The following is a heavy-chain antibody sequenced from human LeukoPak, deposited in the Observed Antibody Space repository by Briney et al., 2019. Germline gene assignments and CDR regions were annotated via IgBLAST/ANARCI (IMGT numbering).Heavy chain of an antibody. Sequence: PGGSLRLSCEASEFTFSSYWMSWVRQAPGKGLEWVANIKQDGSEKYYVDSVKGRFTISRDNAKNSLYLQMNSLRAEDTAVYYCARGGIQLWLRGSEFDYWGQGTLVTVSS. CDR3: ARGGIQLWLRGSEFDY. J-gene: IGHJ4*02. CDR2: IKQDGSEK. V-gene: IGHV3-7*01. CDR1: EFTFSSYW. D-gene: IGHD5-18*01.